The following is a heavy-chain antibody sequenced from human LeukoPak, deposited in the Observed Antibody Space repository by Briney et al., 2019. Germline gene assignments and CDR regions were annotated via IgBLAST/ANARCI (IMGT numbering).Heavy chain of an antibody. CDR2: IKQDGSEK. Sequence: GGSLRLSCAASGFTFSSHWMSWVRQAPGKGLEWVANIKQDGSEKYYVDSVKGRFTISRDNAKNSLYLQMNSLRAEDTAVYYCARDSSRDGYNYFGLFDYRGQGTLVTVSS. CDR3: ARDSSRDGYNYFGLFDY. CDR1: GFTFSSHW. V-gene: IGHV3-7*01. J-gene: IGHJ4*02. D-gene: IGHD5-24*01.